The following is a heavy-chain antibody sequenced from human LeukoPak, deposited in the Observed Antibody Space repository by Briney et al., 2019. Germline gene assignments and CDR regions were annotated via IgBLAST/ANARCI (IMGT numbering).Heavy chain of an antibody. CDR1: GFTFSNFG. V-gene: IGHV3-30*19. CDR3: AREEGRTMIVVTYHMDV. J-gene: IGHJ6*03. CDR2: ISNDGSNK. D-gene: IGHD3-22*01. Sequence: PGGSLRLSCAASGFTFSNFGMHWVRQAPGKGLEWVALISNDGSNKYYADSVKGRFTISRDNSNNTLYLQMNSLRAEDTALYYCAREEGRTMIVVTYHMDVWGKGTTVTVSS.